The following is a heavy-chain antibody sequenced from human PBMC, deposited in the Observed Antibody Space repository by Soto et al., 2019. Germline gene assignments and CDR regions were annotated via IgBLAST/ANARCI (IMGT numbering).Heavy chain of an antibody. CDR1: GFTFSSYS. CDR2: ISSSSSTI. CDR3: ARKQQLVRSVHQYYMDV. J-gene: IGHJ6*03. D-gene: IGHD6-13*01. Sequence: GGSLRLSCAASGFTFSSYSMNWVRQAPGKGLEWVSYISSSSSTIYYADSVKGRFTISRDNAKNSLYLQMNSLRAEDTAVYYCARKQQLVRSVHQYYMDVWGKGTTVTVSS. V-gene: IGHV3-48*01.